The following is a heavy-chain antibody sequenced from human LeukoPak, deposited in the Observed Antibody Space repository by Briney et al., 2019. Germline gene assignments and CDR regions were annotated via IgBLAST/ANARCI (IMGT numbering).Heavy chain of an antibody. CDR1: GYTFTSYG. Sequence: ASVKVSCKASGYTFTSYGISWVRQAPGQGLEWMGWISAYNGNTNYAQKLQGRVTMTTDTSTSTAYMELRSLRSDDTAVYYCARDLYCGGDCYSGGGFDYWGQGTLVTVSS. CDR3: ARDLYCGGDCYSGGGFDY. D-gene: IGHD2-21*01. CDR2: ISAYNGNT. J-gene: IGHJ4*02. V-gene: IGHV1-18*01.